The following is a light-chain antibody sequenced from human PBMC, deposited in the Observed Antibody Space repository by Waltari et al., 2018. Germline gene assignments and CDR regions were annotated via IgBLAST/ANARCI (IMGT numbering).Light chain of an antibody. CDR3: QHYVRLPVT. CDR1: KSVATY. CDR2: GPS. J-gene: IGKJ1*01. V-gene: IGKV3-20*01. Sequence: EIVLTQSPGTLSLSPGERATLSCRASKSVATYLAWYQQKTGQAPMLPIYGPSSRATGGPDRFSSSGSGTEVSLTISSLEPEDCAVYYCQHYVRLPVTFGQGTKVEIK.